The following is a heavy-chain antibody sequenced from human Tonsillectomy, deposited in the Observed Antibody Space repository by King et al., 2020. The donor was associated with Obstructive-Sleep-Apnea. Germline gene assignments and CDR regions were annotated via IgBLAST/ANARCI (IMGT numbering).Heavy chain of an antibody. CDR3: ARGATDPGRSFDI. D-gene: IGHD1-1*01. CDR1: GYTFTGYY. V-gene: IGHV1-2*02. J-gene: IGHJ3*02. Sequence: VQLVQSGAEVKKPGASVKVSCKASGYTFTGYYMHWVRQAPGQGLEWMGWINPNSGGTNYEQKFQGRVTMTRDTSISTAYMELSRLRSDDTAVYYCARGATDPGRSFDIWGQGTMVTVSS. CDR2: INPNSGGT.